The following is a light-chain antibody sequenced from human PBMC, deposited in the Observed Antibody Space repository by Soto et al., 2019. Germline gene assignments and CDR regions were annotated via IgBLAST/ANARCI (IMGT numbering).Light chain of an antibody. Sequence: EIVLVQSPGTLSLSPGERATLSCRASQSVSNNYLAWYQQKPGQAPRRLIYGASSRATGVPDMFSGSGTGTDFSLTITRREPEDLAVYYCQQYGVSPLMFTFGQGTKVGVK. CDR1: QSVSNNY. CDR2: GAS. CDR3: QQYGVSPLMFT. V-gene: IGKV3-20*01. J-gene: IGKJ2*01.